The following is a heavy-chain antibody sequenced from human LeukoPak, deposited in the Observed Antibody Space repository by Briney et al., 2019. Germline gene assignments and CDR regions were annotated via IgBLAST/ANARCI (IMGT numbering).Heavy chain of an antibody. CDR3: ARDLGYYYGLDI. V-gene: IGHV4-4*02. Sequence: SETLSLTCDVSGGSRINAGWWSWVRQPPGKGLEWIGEIFHSGNTKYNPSLGSRVTISVDKSNHQFTLEMKSVTAADTAIYYCARDLGYYYGLDIWSRGTTVTVSS. CDR1: GGSRINAGW. J-gene: IGHJ6*02. D-gene: IGHD3-16*01. CDR2: IFHSGNT.